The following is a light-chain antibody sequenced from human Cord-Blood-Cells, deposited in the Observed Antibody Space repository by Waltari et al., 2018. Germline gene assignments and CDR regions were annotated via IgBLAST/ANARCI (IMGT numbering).Light chain of an antibody. J-gene: IGKJ1*01. CDR2: AAS. V-gene: IGKV1-39*01. CDR1: QSISSY. CDR3: QQSYSTPTWT. Sequence: DIQMTQSPSSLSASVGDRVTITCRASQSISSYLNWYQQKPGKAPKLLIYAASSLQSGVPARFSGRGSGTDFTLTSSSLQPEDFATDYCQQSYSTPTWTFGQGTKVEIK.